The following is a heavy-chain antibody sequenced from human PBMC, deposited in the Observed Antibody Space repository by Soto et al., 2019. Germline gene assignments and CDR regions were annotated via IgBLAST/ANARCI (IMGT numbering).Heavy chain of an antibody. CDR2: ISYDGSNK. CDR1: GFTFRNYA. CDR3: ARAHDSSGYYMFSIGY. V-gene: IGHV3-30-3*01. D-gene: IGHD3-22*01. Sequence: QVQLVESGGGVVQPGRSLRLSCAASGFTFRNYAMHWVRQAPGKGLEWVADISYDGSNKYYADSVKGRFTISRDNSKKTLYLQMNSLRAEDTAVYYCARAHDSSGYYMFSIGYWGQGTLVTVSS. J-gene: IGHJ4*02.